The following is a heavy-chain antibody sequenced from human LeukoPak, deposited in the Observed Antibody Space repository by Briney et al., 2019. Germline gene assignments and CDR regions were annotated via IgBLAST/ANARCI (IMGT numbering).Heavy chain of an antibody. V-gene: IGHV5-10-1*01. D-gene: IGHD2-2*02. CDR2: IDPSDSYT. J-gene: IGHJ3*02. CDR1: GYSFTSYW. Sequence: GESLKISFKGSGYSFTSYWISWVRQMPGKGLEWMGRIDPSDSYTNYRPSFQGHVTISADKSISTAYLQWSSLKASDTAMYYCARVFDCSSTSCYKANAFDIWGEGTMVTASS. CDR3: ARVFDCSSTSCYKANAFDI.